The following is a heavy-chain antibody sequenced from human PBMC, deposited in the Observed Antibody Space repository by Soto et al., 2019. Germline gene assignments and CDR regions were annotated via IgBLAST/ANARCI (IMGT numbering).Heavy chain of an antibody. CDR1: GYTFTSYA. J-gene: IGHJ3*02. D-gene: IGHD5-12*01. V-gene: IGHV1-3*01. CDR2: INAGNGNT. CDR3: ARDRGYSGYDAFDI. Sequence: ASVKVSCKASGYTFTSYAMHWVRQAPGQRLEWMGWINAGNGNTKYSQKFQGRVTITRDTSASTAYMELSSLRSEDTAVYYCARDRGYSGYDAFDIWGQGTMVTVSS.